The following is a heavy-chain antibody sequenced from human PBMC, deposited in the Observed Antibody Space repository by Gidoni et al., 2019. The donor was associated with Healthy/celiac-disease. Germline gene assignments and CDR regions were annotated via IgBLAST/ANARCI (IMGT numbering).Heavy chain of an antibody. CDR1: GGSFSGYD. CDR3: ARGGSSGWYWPEYFQH. CDR2: SNHSGST. Sequence: QVQLQQWAAGLLKPSETLSLTCAVYGGSFSGYDWSWSRQPPGTGLEWNGESNHSGSTNDNPTLKSRVTISVDTTKNQFSLKLSSVTAADTAVYYCARGGSSGWYWPEYFQHWGQGTLVTVSS. D-gene: IGHD6-19*01. V-gene: IGHV4-34*01. J-gene: IGHJ1*01.